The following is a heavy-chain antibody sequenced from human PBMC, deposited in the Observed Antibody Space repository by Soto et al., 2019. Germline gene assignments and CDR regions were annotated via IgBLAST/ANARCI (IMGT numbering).Heavy chain of an antibody. V-gene: IGHV3-15*07. D-gene: IGHD1-26*01. CDR2: IKSKTDGGTT. J-gene: IGHJ4*02. CDR3: TTDLPSSLYSGSYWLSGFDY. Sequence: PGGSLRLSCAASGFTFSNAWMNWVRQAPEKGLEWVGRIKSKTDGGTTDYAAPVKGRFTISRDDSKNTLYLQMNSLKTEDTAVYYCTTDLPSSLYSGSYWLSGFDYWGQGTLVTVSS. CDR1: GFTFSNAW.